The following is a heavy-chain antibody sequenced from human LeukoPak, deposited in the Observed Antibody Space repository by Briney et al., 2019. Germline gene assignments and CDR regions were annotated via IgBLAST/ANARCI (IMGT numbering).Heavy chain of an antibody. J-gene: IGHJ4*02. CDR2: ISPSGGST. V-gene: IGHV1-46*01. D-gene: IGHD6-13*01. CDR1: GYTFTSNY. Sequence: GASVKVSCKAFGYTFTSNYMHWVRQAPGQGPEWMGVISPSGGSTTYAQKFQGRVTLTRDMSTSTVYMELSSLRSEDTAVYYCAREDSSSCSFDYWGQGTLVTVSS. CDR3: AREDSSSCSFDY.